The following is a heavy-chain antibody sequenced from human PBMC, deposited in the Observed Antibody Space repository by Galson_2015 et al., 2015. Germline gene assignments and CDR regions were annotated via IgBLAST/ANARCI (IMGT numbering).Heavy chain of an antibody. J-gene: IGHJ4*02. CDR1: GFTFSSYG. CDR2: IWYDGSNK. D-gene: IGHD2-8*02. CDR3: ARVSGTATGGPGGY. V-gene: IGHV3-33*01. Sequence: SLRLSCAASGFTFSSYGMHWVRQAPGKGLEWVAVIWYDGSNKYYADSVKGRFTISRDNSKNTLYLQMNSLRAEDTAVYYCARVSGTATGGPGGYWGQGTLVTVSS.